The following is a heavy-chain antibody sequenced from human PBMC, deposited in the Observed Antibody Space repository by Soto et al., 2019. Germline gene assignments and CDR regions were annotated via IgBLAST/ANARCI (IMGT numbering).Heavy chain of an antibody. D-gene: IGHD3-22*01. V-gene: IGHV3-23*01. CDR2: ISGSGGST. CDR3: AKPITMIVVVIGGAFDI. Sequence: PGGALRGSCAASGVSFSSYDMSWVRQAPGKGLEWVSAISGSGGSTYYADSVKGRFTISRDNSKNTLYLQMNSLRAEDTAVYYCAKPITMIVVVIGGAFDIWGPGTMVPVSS. CDR1: GVSFSSYD. J-gene: IGHJ3*02.